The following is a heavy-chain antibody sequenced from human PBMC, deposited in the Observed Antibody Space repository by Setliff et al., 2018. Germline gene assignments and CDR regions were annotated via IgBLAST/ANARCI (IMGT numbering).Heavy chain of an antibody. J-gene: IGHJ5*02. CDR3: AKVITVFGVVIMENWFDP. CDR1: GESFSNNY. Sequence: SETLSLTCRVYGESFSNNYWSWIRQPPGKGLEWIGESNHSGNTTNHPSLKSRLTMSVDTSKNQFSLKLSSVTAADTAVYYCAKVITVFGVVIMENWFDPWGQGTLVTVSS. CDR2: SNHSGNT. D-gene: IGHD3-3*01. V-gene: IGHV4-34*01.